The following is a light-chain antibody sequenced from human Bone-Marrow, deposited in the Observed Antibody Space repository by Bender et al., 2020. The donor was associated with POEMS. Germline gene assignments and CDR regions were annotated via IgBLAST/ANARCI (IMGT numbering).Light chain of an antibody. Sequence: QSALTQPASVSGSPGQSITLSCTGTNSDVGDYNYVSWYQKHPGKAPKLIIYDVSDRPSGISNRFSGSKSGNTASLTISGLQAEDEADYYCSSYTTSNTGVFGGGTKLTVL. J-gene: IGLJ3*02. CDR3: SSYTTSNTGV. CDR2: DVS. V-gene: IGLV2-14*03. CDR1: NSDVGDYNY.